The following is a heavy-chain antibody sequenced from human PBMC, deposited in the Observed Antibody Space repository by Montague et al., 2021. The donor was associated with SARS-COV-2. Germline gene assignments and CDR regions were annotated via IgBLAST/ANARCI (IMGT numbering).Heavy chain of an antibody. J-gene: IGHJ4*02. Sequence: SETLSLTCTVSGGSISSYYWSWILQPPGKGLEWIGYIYYSGSTNYNPSLKSRVTISVDTSKNQFSLKLSSVTAADTAVYYCARRSLGYCSGGSCYSGYDYWGQGTLVTVSS. D-gene: IGHD2-15*01. CDR2: IYYSGST. CDR1: GGSISSYY. CDR3: ARRSLGYCSGGSCYSGYDY. V-gene: IGHV4-59*01.